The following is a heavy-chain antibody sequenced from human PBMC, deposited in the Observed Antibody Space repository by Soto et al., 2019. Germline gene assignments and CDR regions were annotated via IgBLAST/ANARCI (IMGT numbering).Heavy chain of an antibody. CDR1: RDTLTVYD. Sequence: GASVKVGCTSSRDTLTVYDIDVFLQAPGQGLEWMGWINPNSGGKKYAKKFQGWVIMTRDTSIRKDYMELRRLRYEETAVHYCARAPGDFAMWGQGTILTVSS. V-gene: IGHV1-2*04. CDR2: INPNSGGK. D-gene: IGHD2-21*01. CDR3: ARAPGDFAM. J-gene: IGHJ3*02.